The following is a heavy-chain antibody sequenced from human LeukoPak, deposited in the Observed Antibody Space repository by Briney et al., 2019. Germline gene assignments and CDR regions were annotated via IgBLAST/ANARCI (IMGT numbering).Heavy chain of an antibody. CDR1: GGSISSYY. J-gene: IGHJ4*02. V-gene: IGHV4-59*06. Sequence: SETLSLTCTVSGGSISSYYWSWIRQPAGKGLEWIGYIYYSGSTYYNPSLKSRVTISVDTSKNQFSLKLSSVTAADTAVYYCARGGYSYGSPFDYWGQGTLVTVSS. D-gene: IGHD5-18*01. CDR2: IYYSGST. CDR3: ARGGYSYGSPFDY.